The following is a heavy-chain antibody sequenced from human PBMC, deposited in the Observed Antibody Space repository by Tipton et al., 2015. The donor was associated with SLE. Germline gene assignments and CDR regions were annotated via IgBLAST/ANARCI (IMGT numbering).Heavy chain of an antibody. V-gene: IGHV1-69-2*01. CDR2: VDPEDGET. CDR3: ATPRSWIHSRAPGAFDI. CDR1: GYTFTDYY. Sequence: QLVQSGAEVKKPGATVKISCKVSGYTFTDYYMHWVQQAPGKGLEWMGLVDPEDGETIYAEKFQGRVTITADTSTDTAYMELSSLRSEAAAVYYCATPRSWIHSRAPGAFDIWGQGTMVTVSS. D-gene: IGHD5-18*01. J-gene: IGHJ3*02.